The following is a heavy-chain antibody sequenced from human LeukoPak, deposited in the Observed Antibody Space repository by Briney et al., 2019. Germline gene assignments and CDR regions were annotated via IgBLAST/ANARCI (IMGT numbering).Heavy chain of an antibody. V-gene: IGHV3-74*01. J-gene: IGHJ5*02. CDR3: ARDLWAVPAAILYNWFDP. Sequence: PGGSLRLPCAASGFTFSSYWMHWVRQAPGKGLVWVSRINSDGSSTSYADSVKGRFTISRDNAKNTLYLQMNSLRAEDTAVYYCARDLWAVPAAILYNWFDPWGQGTLVTVSS. D-gene: IGHD2-2*02. CDR2: INSDGSST. CDR1: GFTFSSYW.